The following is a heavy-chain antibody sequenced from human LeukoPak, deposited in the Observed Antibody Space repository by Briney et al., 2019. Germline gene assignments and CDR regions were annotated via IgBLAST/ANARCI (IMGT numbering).Heavy chain of an antibody. CDR2: MNQDGSER. CDR1: GFTFSSYW. V-gene: IGHV3-7*01. D-gene: IGHD1-26*01. Sequence: GGSLRLSCAASGFTFSSYWMTWVRQAPGKGLEWVASMNQDGSERYYVDSSRGRFTISRDNAKNSLSLQMNSLRAEDTAVYYCARDQERGRYFDYWGQGTPGTVSS. J-gene: IGHJ4*02. CDR3: ARDQERGRYFDY.